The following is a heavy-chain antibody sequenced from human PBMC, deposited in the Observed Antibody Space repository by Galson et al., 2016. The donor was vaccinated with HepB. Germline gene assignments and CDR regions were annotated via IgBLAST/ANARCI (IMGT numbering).Heavy chain of an antibody. D-gene: IGHD5-12*01. V-gene: IGHV4-61*01. CDR3: ARASSGSDY. J-gene: IGHJ4*02. Sequence: SETLSLTCTVSGVSVISGFYYRTWIRQPPGKGLEWIGYISYSGSTNYNPSLKSRVTISIDTSKNQFSLELSSVTAADTAVYYCARASSGSDYWGQGTLVTVSS. CDR1: GVSVISGFYY. CDR2: ISYSGST.